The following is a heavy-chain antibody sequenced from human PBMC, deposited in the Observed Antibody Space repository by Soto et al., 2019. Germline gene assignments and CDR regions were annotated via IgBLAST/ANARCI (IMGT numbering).Heavy chain of an antibody. Sequence: QVQLVESGGGVVQPGRSLRLSCAASGFTFSSYGMHWVRQAPGKGLEWVAVIWYDGSNKYYADSVKGRFTISRDNSKNTLYLQMSSLRAEDTAVYYCAREIGRYFKSPSYYFAFWGQGTLVTVSS. J-gene: IGHJ4*02. CDR2: IWYDGSNK. CDR1: GFTFSSYG. D-gene: IGHD1-1*01. V-gene: IGHV3-33*01. CDR3: AREIGRYFKSPSYYFAF.